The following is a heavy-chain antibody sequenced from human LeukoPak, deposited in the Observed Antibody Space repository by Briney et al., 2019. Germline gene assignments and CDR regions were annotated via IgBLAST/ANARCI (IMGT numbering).Heavy chain of an antibody. Sequence: PGRSLRLSCAASGFTFSSYFMHSVRQAPGKGLECVADIASDGSHTSYVESVKGRFTISRDNSKNTPYLQMNSLRAEDTAVYFCARERQDTILHSGAFDIWGQGTMVTVSS. D-gene: IGHD2-21*01. J-gene: IGHJ3*02. CDR2: IASDGSHT. CDR3: ARERQDTILHSGAFDI. V-gene: IGHV3-30-3*01. CDR1: GFTFSSYF.